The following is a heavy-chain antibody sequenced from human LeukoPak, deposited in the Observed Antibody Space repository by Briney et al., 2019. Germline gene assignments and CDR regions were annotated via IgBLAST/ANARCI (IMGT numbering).Heavy chain of an antibody. V-gene: IGHV4-59*08. CDR2: VYYSGST. D-gene: IGHD6-13*01. CDR1: GVSISSYY. CDR3: ARMEYSSSWYDY. Sequence: SETLSLTCTVSGVSISSYYWSWIRQPPGKGLEWIGYVYYSGSTNHNPSLRSRVTISVDTSKNQFSLKLSSVTAADTAVYYCARMEYSSSWYDYWGQGTLVTVSS. J-gene: IGHJ4*02.